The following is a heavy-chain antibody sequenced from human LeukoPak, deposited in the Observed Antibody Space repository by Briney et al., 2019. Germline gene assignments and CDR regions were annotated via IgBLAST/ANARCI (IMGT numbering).Heavy chain of an antibody. CDR3: ARAGGLWFGEFLFDP. J-gene: IGHJ5*02. CDR1: GGSISSYY. Sequence: PSETLSLTCTVSGGSISSYYWSWIRQPPGKGLEWIGYIYYSGSTNYNPSLKSRVTISVDTSKNQFSLKLSSVTAADTAVYYCARAGGLWFGEFLFDPWGQGTLVTVSS. D-gene: IGHD3-10*01. V-gene: IGHV4-59*01. CDR2: IYYSGST.